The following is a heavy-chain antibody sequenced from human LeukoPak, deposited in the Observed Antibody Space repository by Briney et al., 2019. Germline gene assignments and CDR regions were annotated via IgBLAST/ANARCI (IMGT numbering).Heavy chain of an antibody. V-gene: IGHV3-20*04. J-gene: IGHJ4*02. CDR3: ARGSERILRYFDWSTSPPYYFDY. CDR1: GFTFHDYG. CDR2: ITWNGGST. D-gene: IGHD3-9*01. Sequence: GGSLRLSCAASGFTFHDYGMGWVRQAPGKGLEWVSAITWNGGSTYYAGSVKGRFTISRDSAKNSLYLQMDSVRPDDTALYYCARGSERILRYFDWSTSPPYYFDYWGQGTLVTVSS.